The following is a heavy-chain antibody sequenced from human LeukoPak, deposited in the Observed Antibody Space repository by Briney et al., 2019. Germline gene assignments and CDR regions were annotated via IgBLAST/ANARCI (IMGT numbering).Heavy chain of an antibody. D-gene: IGHD3-16*01. Sequence: ASVKVSCKASGYTFTSYAMNWVRQAPGQGLEWMGWINTNTGNPTYAQGFTGRFVFSLDTSVSTAYLQISSLKAEDTAVYYCARDDYGVTTFGHYYYMDVWGKGTTVTVSS. CDR1: GYTFTSYA. CDR2: INTNTGNP. V-gene: IGHV7-4-1*02. J-gene: IGHJ6*03. CDR3: ARDDYGVTTFGHYYYMDV.